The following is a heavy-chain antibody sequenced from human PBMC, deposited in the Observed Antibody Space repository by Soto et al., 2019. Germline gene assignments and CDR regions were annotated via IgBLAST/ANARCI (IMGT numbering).Heavy chain of an antibody. D-gene: IGHD1-7*01. J-gene: IGHJ4*02. V-gene: IGHV3-23*01. Sequence: PGGSLRLSCAVSGFTFSSYGMTWVRQAPGKGLEWISFSSATGSGTYYADSVKGRFTISRDNSKNTLYLQMTSLRADDTAVYYCAKDRREGGNYGFYSDFCGQGALVTVYS. CDR3: AKDRREGGNYGFYSDF. CDR2: SSATGSGT. CDR1: GFTFSSYG.